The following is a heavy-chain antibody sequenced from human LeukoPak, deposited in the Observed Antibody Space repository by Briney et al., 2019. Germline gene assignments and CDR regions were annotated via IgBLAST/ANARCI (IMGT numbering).Heavy chain of an antibody. CDR1: GGSISSDYW. CDR2: ISHSGST. Sequence: SGTLSLTCAVSGGSISSDYWWSWVRQPPGKGLEWIGEISHSGSTNYNPSLKSRVMISIDKSQNQLSLKLSSVDAADTAVYYCARVALYFDSYYYYYMDVWGTGTTVTVSS. CDR3: ARVALYFDSYYYYYMDV. D-gene: IGHD3-9*01. V-gene: IGHV4-4*02. J-gene: IGHJ6*03.